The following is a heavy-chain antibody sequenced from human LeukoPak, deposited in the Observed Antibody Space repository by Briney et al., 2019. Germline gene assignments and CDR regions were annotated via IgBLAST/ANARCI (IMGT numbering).Heavy chain of an antibody. CDR3: ARGPRCCSGASCYSFDY. Sequence: ASVKVSCKASGYTFTSYDINWVRQATGQGLEWMGWMNPNSGNTGYAQKFQGRVSMTRNTSISTAYMELSSLRSDDTAVYYCARGPRCCSGASCYSFDYWGQGTLVTVSS. CDR2: MNPNSGNT. CDR1: GYTFTSYD. D-gene: IGHD2-15*01. J-gene: IGHJ4*02. V-gene: IGHV1-8*01.